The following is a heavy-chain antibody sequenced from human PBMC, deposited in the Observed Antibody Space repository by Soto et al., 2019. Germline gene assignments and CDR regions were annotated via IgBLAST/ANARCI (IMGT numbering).Heavy chain of an antibody. J-gene: IGHJ5*02. Sequence: QVQLEESGGGVVQPETSLRLSCAASGFTFNTYAMHWVRQAPGKGLEWVASISYDGTYKYYADPVKGRFTISRDNSKNTLYLEMNRLRVDDTAVYYCARVSRPMIVVFITVPFDTWGQGTLVTVSS. D-gene: IGHD3-22*01. V-gene: IGHV3-30-3*01. CDR3: ARVSRPMIVVFITVPFDT. CDR2: ISYDGTYK. CDR1: GFTFNTYA.